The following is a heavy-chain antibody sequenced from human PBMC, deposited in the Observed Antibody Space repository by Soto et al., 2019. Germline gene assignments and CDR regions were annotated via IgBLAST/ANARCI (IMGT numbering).Heavy chain of an antibody. CDR3: ARVDGWGTYYDFWSGYYTDAFDI. J-gene: IGHJ3*02. V-gene: IGHV3-48*02. CDR1: GFTFSSYS. D-gene: IGHD3-3*01. Sequence: EVQLVESGGGLVQPGGSLRLSCAASGFTFSSYSMNWVRQAPGKGLEWVSYISSSSSTIYYADSVKGRFTISRDNAKNSLDLQMNSLRDEDTAVYYCARVDGWGTYYDFWSGYYTDAFDIWGQGTMVTVSS. CDR2: ISSSSSTI.